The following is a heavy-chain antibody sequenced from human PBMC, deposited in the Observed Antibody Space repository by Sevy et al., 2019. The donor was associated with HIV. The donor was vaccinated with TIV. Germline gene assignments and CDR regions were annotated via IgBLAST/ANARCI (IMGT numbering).Heavy chain of an antibody. D-gene: IGHD4-4*01. CDR3: ARDPFSKADY. J-gene: IGHJ4*02. CDR2: INKKGSGR. CDR1: GFTFSSYW. V-gene: IGHV3-7*01. Sequence: GGSLRLSCAGSGFTFSSYWMSWVRQAPGKGGEGVANINKKGSGRNNVDSVKGRLTISRDNAKNSLYLQMNSLRAEDTAVYYCARDPFSKADYWGQGTLVTVSS.